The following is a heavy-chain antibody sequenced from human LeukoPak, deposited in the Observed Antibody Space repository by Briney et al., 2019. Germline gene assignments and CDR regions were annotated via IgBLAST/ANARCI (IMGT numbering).Heavy chain of an antibody. CDR2: FDPEDGET. Sequence: ASVKVSCRVSGYTLTELSMHWVRQAPGKGLEWMGGFDPEDGETIYAQKFQGRVTMTEDTSTDTAYMELSSLRSEDTAVYYCATVVGDYGDTLYYYYGMDVWGQGTTVTVSS. CDR1: GYTLTELS. J-gene: IGHJ6*02. V-gene: IGHV1-24*01. D-gene: IGHD4-17*01. CDR3: ATVVGDYGDTLYYYYGMDV.